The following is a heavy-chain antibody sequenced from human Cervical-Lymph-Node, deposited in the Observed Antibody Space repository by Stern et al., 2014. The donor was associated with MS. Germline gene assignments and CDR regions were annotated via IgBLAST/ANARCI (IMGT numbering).Heavy chain of an antibody. CDR2: IDPEDGQT. CDR3: AREYHRTYGSGSHYNPHFDY. V-gene: IGHV1-69-2*01. J-gene: IGHJ4*02. Sequence: EVQLVESGAEVKKPGATVEISCKVSEYTFSDFHMHWIQQAPGKGPEWMGLIDPEDGQTNYAEKFQGRITITADTSTDTAYMELSSLTSADTAIYYCAREYHRTYGSGSHYNPHFDYWGQGTLVIVSS. D-gene: IGHD3-10*01. CDR1: EYTFSDFH.